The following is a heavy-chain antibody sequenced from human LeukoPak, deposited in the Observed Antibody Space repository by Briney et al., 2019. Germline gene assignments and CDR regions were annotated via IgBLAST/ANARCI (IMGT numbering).Heavy chain of an antibody. J-gene: IGHJ6*02. V-gene: IGHV1-46*01. CDR2: INPSGGST. CDR3: AREIYDQTTGYYYYGMDV. CDR1: GYTFTSYY. Sequence: GASVKVSCKASGYTFTSYYMHWVRQAPGQGLEWMGIINPSGGSTSYAQKFQGRVTMTRDTSTSTVYMELSSLRSEDTAVYYCAREIYDQTTGYYYYGMDVWGQGTTVTVSS. D-gene: IGHD1-1*01.